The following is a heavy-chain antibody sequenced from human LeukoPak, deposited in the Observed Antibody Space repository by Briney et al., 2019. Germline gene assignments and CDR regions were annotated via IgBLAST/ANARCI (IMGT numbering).Heavy chain of an antibody. CDR1: GGSISSYY. Sequence: SETLSLTCTVSGGSISSYYWSWIRQPPGKGLEWVGYIYYSGSTNYNPTLKSGVTISVDTSKNRFSLKRRSVPAADTAGYYCAGDFTGGGYGSRHHIHPWGQGTLVTVSS. J-gene: IGHJ5*02. CDR2: IYYSGST. D-gene: IGHD3-10*01. CDR3: AGDFTGGGYGSRHHIHP. V-gene: IGHV4-59*01.